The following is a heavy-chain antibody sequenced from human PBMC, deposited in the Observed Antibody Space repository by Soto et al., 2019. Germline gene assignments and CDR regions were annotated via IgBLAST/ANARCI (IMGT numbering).Heavy chain of an antibody. Sequence: QVQLVESGGGVVQPGGSLRLSCAASGFTFSNFGMHWVRQGPGKGLEWVAIISFDGLYKYYAASVEGRFTISRDNSKNTLFLHMNSLRAEDTAVYYCAKDREEYYYGIAVWGQGTTVTVSS. CDR3: AKDREEYYYGIAV. J-gene: IGHJ6*02. V-gene: IGHV3-30*18. CDR2: ISFDGLYK. CDR1: GFTFSNFG.